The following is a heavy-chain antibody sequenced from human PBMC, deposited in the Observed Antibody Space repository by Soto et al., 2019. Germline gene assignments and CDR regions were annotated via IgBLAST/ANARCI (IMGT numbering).Heavy chain of an antibody. V-gene: IGHV2-5*02. J-gene: IGHJ5*02. Sequence: QITLKESGPTLVKPTQTLTLTCTFSGFSLSTSGGGVGWIRQPPGKALEWLALIYWDDDKRYSPSLKSRCTITKDTSKNQVVLTLTNMDPVDTATYYCAHSLYDYVWGTNWFDPWGQGTLVTVSS. D-gene: IGHD3-16*01. CDR2: IYWDDDK. CDR3: AHSLYDYVWGTNWFDP. CDR1: GFSLSTSGGG.